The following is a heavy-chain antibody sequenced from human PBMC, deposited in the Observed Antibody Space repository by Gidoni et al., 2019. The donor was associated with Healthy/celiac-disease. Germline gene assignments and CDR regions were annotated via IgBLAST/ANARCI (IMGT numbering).Heavy chain of an antibody. D-gene: IGHD6-6*01. CDR3: ARDYTKIEYSSSSGEWYFDL. J-gene: IGHJ2*01. CDR2: INPNSGGT. V-gene: IGHV1-2*04. Sequence: QVQLVQSGAEVKKPGASVKVSCKASGYTFTGYYMHWVRQAPGQGLEWMGWINPNSGGTNYAQKFQGWVTMTRDTSISTAYMELSRLRSDDTAVYYCARDYTKIEYSSSSGEWYFDLWGRGTLVTVSS. CDR1: GYTFTGYY.